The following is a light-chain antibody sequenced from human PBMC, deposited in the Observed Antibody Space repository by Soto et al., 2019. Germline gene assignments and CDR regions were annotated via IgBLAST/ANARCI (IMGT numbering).Light chain of an antibody. Sequence: DIQMTQSPSTLSASVGDRVTITCRASQSISSWLAWYQQKPGKAPKLLIYKASSLESGVPSRFSGSGSGTELTLTISSLQPDDFATYFCQQSFTFGHGTKVDIK. CDR3: QQSFT. J-gene: IGKJ3*01. V-gene: IGKV1-5*03. CDR2: KAS. CDR1: QSISSW.